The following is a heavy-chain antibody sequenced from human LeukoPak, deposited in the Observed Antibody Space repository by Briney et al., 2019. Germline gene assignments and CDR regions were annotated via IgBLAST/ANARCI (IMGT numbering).Heavy chain of an antibody. Sequence: SETLSLTRNVSRVSIRTSTYYWNWIRQSPGTGLEWIGCVSDTGTTKYNPSLKSRVTISVDTSKNHFSLILMSVTAADTAVYYCARGYYGPFQSWGQGTLVTVSS. D-gene: IGHD3-16*01. CDR3: ARGYYGPFQS. CDR1: RVSIRTSTYY. CDR2: VSDTGTT. J-gene: IGHJ4*02. V-gene: IGHV4-61*03.